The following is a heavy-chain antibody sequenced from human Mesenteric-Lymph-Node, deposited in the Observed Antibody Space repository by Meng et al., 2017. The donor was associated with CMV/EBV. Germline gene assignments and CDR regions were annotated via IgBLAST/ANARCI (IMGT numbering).Heavy chain of an antibody. Sequence: SVKVSCKASGGTFISYAISWVRQAPGQGLEWMGRIVPSVDIAKYAQKFQGRVTITADKSTSTADMELSSLRSEDTGVYYCARGRDPRLARATIDYCYGMDVWGQGTTVTVSS. CDR2: IVPSVDIA. V-gene: IGHV1-69*04. CDR3: ARGRDPRLARATIDYCYGMDV. J-gene: IGHJ6*02. D-gene: IGHD5-24*01. CDR1: GGTFISYA.